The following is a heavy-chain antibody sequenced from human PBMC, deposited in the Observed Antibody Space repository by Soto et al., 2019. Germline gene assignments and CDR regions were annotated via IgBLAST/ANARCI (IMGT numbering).Heavy chain of an antibody. CDR3: GSARPSGYVLS. Sequence: QVQLQESGPGLVKPSETLSLTCTVSGGSLSSYYWTWIRQSPGKGLEWIGYVYFSGNTNYNPSLKSRVTISIDTSKNQFSLRLASVTAADTAFYYCGSARPSGYVLSWGQGTLVTVSS. CDR1: GGSLSSYY. J-gene: IGHJ5*02. D-gene: IGHD6-25*01. V-gene: IGHV4-59*01. CDR2: VYFSGNT.